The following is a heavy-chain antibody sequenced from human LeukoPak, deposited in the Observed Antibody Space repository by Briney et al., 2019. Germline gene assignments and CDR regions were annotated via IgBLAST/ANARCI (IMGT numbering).Heavy chain of an antibody. CDR2: IKSKTDGGTT. CDR3: TTDLAGAAAGYYYYYMDV. Sequence: WGSLRLSCAASGFTFRNAWMSWVRQAPGKGLEWVGRIKSKTDGGTTDYAAPVKGRFTISRDDSKNTLYLQMNSLKTEDTAVYYCTTDLAGAAAGYYYYYMDVWGKGTTVTVSS. V-gene: IGHV3-15*01. D-gene: IGHD6-13*01. J-gene: IGHJ6*03. CDR1: GFTFRNAW.